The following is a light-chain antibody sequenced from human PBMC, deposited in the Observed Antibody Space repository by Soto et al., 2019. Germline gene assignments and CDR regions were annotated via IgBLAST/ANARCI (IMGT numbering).Light chain of an antibody. J-gene: IGKJ1*01. CDR1: QGISSY. CDR2: AAS. CDR3: QQYYSYPRT. Sequence: IQLTQSPSSLSASVGDRVAITCRASQGISSYLAWYQQKPGKAPKLLIYAASTLQSGVPSRFSGSGSGTDFTLTISCLQSEDFATYYCQQYYSYPRTFGQGTKVDIK. V-gene: IGKV1-9*01.